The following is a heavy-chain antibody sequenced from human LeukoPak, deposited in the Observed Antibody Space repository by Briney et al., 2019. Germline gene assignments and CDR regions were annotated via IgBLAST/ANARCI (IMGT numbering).Heavy chain of an antibody. CDR1: GFTFSSYS. CDR2: ITSTSTYI. V-gene: IGHV3-21*01. CDR3: AKGSGSEHSYYNSYIHV. J-gene: IGHJ6*03. Sequence: GGSLRLSCAASGFTFSSYSMNWVRQAPGKGLEWVSSITSTSTYIYYADSVKGRFTISRDNSKNTLYLQMNSLRAEDTAVYYCAKGSGSEHSYYNSYIHVWGEGTTVAISS. D-gene: IGHD5-12*01.